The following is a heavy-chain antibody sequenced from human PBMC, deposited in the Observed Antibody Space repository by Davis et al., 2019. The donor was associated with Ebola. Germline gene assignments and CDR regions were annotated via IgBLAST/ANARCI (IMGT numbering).Heavy chain of an antibody. V-gene: IGHV3-30*04. CDR2: VSHSERER. Sequence: PGGSLRLSCAASGFIFRNYAMHWVRQAPGKGLEWVAVVSHSERERFYADSVKGRFTISRDNSENTLYLQMNSLTADDTSVYYCARAGFDEVLDYWGQGTPVNVSS. CDR1: GFIFRNYA. CDR3: ARAGFDEVLDY. J-gene: IGHJ4*02. D-gene: IGHD3-3*01.